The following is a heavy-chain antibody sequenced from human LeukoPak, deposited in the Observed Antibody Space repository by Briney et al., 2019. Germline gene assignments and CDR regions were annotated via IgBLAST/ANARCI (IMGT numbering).Heavy chain of an antibody. V-gene: IGHV4-59*01. Sequence: PSETLSLTCTVSGGSISSYYWSWIRQPPGKGLEWIGYIYYSRSTNYNPFLKSRVTISVDTSKNQFSLKLSSVTAADTAVYYCARQLRLQFDYWGQGTLVTVSS. J-gene: IGHJ4*02. CDR1: GGSISSYY. D-gene: IGHD5-12*01. CDR2: IYYSRST. CDR3: ARQLRLQFDY.